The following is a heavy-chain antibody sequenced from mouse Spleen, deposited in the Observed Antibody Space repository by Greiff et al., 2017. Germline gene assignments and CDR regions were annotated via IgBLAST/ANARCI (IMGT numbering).Heavy chain of an antibody. Sequence: EVQLQQSGPELVKPGASVKISCKTSGYTFTEYTMHWVKQSHGKSLEWIGGINPNNGGTSYNQKFKGKATLTVDKSSSTAYMELRSLTSEDSAVYYCASSYGNYEGYYAMDYWGQGTSVTVSS. CDR1: GYTFTEYT. D-gene: IGHD2-10*01. CDR2: INPNNGGT. CDR3: ASSYGNYEGYYAMDY. J-gene: IGHJ4*01. V-gene: IGHV1-18*01.